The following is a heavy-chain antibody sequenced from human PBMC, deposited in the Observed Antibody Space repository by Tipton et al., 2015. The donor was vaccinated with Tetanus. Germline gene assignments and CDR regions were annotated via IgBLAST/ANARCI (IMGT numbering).Heavy chain of an antibody. CDR1: GDSMTDFY. V-gene: IGHV4-4*09. J-gene: IGHJ4*02. Sequence: GLVKPSETLSLTCNVSGDSMTDFYWSWIRQPPGKDLEWIGYIYQTGTTYYNPSLKGRVTISMDRSNTQFSLRLDSLTAADTAVYYCARAAGFLGLTHDFWGRGTLVSVSS. D-gene: IGHD2/OR15-2a*01. CDR2: IYQTGTT. CDR3: ARAAGFLGLTHDF.